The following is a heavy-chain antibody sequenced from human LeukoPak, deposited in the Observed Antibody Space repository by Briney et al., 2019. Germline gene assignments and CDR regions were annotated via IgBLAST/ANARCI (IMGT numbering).Heavy chain of an antibody. CDR2: MNPNSGNT. Sequence: ASVTVSFKASGYTFTSYDINWVRQATGQGLEGMGWMNPNSGNTGYAQKFQGRVTMTRNTSISTAYMELSSLRSEDTAVYYCARVGDSSGWYNWFDPWGQGTLVTVSS. CDR3: ARVGDSSGWYNWFDP. J-gene: IGHJ5*02. D-gene: IGHD6-19*01. CDR1: GYTFTSYD. V-gene: IGHV1-8*01.